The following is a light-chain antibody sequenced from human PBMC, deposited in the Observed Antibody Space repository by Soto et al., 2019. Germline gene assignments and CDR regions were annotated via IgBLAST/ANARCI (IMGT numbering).Light chain of an antibody. CDR3: QQYEAVVT. CDR1: QSLTNNY. CDR2: GAS. V-gene: IGKV3-20*01. J-gene: IGKJ1*01. Sequence: EIVLTHSPGTLSLSPWEIATLSCRASQSLTNNYFAWYQQKPGRALRLLIDGASTRATGIPDRFSGSGSGTDFTLTISRLEPEDVAVYYCQQYEAVVTFGQGTKVDIK.